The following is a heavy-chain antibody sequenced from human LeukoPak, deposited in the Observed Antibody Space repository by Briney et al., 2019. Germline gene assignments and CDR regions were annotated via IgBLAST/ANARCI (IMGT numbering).Heavy chain of an antibody. D-gene: IGHD3-10*01. Sequence: GSLRLSCAASGFTVSSNYMSWIRQPPGKGLEWIGYIYYSGSTNYNPSLKSRVTISVDTSKNQFSLKLSSVTAADTAVYYCARDMATRFDPWGQGTLVTVSS. V-gene: IGHV4-59*02. CDR1: GFTVSSNY. CDR2: IYYSGST. J-gene: IGHJ5*02. CDR3: ARDMATRFDP.